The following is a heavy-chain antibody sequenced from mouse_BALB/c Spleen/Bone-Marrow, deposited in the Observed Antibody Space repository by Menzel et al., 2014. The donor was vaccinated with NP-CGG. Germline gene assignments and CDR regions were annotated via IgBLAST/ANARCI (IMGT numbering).Heavy chain of an antibody. CDR2: ISSGSSTI. Sequence: EVKLEESGGGLVQPGGSWKLSCAASGFTFSSFGMHWVRQTPEKGLEWVAYISSGSSTIYYADTVKGRFTISRDNPKNTLFLQMTSLRSEDTAMYYCARGGNYAWFAYWGQGTLVTVSA. J-gene: IGHJ3*01. D-gene: IGHD2-1*01. CDR1: GFTFSSFG. V-gene: IGHV5-17*02. CDR3: ARGGNYAWFAY.